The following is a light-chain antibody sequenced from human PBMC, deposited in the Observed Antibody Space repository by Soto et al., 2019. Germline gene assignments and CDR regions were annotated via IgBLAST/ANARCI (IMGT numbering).Light chain of an antibody. Sequence: EIVLTQSPGTLSLSPGERATLSCRASQSVSSSYLAWYQQKPGQAPRLLIYGASSRATGIPDRFSGSGSGTDFTLTISRLEPEDFAVYYCQQYGSSPQGTFVQGTKVEIK. CDR3: QQYGSSPQGT. J-gene: IGKJ1*01. CDR1: QSVSSSY. CDR2: GAS. V-gene: IGKV3-20*01.